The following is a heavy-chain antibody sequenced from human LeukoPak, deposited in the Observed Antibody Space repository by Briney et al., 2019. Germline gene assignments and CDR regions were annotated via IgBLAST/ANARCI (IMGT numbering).Heavy chain of an antibody. V-gene: IGHV3-30*04. Sequence: GGSLRLSCAASGFTFSSYAMHWVRQAPGKGLEWVAVISYDGSNKYYADSVKGRFTISSDNSKNTLYLQMNSLRAEDTAVYYCARGSEDYYDSYLGIDYWGQGTLVTVSS. CDR1: GFTFSSYA. CDR3: ARGSEDYYDSYLGIDY. D-gene: IGHD3-22*01. CDR2: ISYDGSNK. J-gene: IGHJ4*02.